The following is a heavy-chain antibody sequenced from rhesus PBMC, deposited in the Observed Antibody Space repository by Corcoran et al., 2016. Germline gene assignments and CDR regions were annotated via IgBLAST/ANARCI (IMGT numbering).Heavy chain of an antibody. Sequence: QVQLQESGPGVVKPSETLSLTCAVSGGSISSGYDWSWIRQPPGKGLEWIGYIYGSSGSTNYNPSLKNRVTLSVDTSKNQLSLKLSSVTTADTAVYYCARTLYSNYLDYWGQGVLVTVSS. CDR1: GGSISSGYD. D-gene: IGHD4-23*01. CDR3: ARTLYSNYLDY. V-gene: IGHV4-76*01. J-gene: IGHJ4*01. CDR2: IYGSSGST.